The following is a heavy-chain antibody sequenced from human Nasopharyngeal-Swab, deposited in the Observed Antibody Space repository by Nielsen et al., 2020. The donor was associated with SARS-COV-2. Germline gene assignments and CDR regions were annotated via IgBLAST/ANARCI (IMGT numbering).Heavy chain of an antibody. V-gene: IGHV3-23*01. CDR2: ISGSGGST. Sequence: GESLKISCAASGFTFSSYAMSWVRQAPGKGLEWVSAISGSGGSTYYADSVKGRFTISRDNSKNTLYLQMNSLRAEDTAVYYCAKESRRIAAAGSRVLAFDPWGQGTPVTVSS. CDR3: AKESRRIAAAGSRVLAFDP. CDR1: GFTFSSYA. J-gene: IGHJ5*02. D-gene: IGHD6-13*01.